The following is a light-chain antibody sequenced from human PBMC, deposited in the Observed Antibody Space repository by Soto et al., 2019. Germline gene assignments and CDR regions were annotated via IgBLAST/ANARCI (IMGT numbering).Light chain of an antibody. V-gene: IGKV1-39*01. Sequence: DIQMTQSPSSLSASVGDRVTITCRASQSNSSDLNWYQQKPGKAPKLLIYAASSLQSGVPSRFSGSGSGTDIHLTISRRQLEDFATYYCQQSYSTPRTFGQGTKVEIK. J-gene: IGKJ1*01. CDR3: QQSYSTPRT. CDR2: AAS. CDR1: QSNSSD.